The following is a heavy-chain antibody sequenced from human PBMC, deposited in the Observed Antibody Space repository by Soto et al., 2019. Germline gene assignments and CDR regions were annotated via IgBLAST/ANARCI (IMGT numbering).Heavy chain of an antibody. D-gene: IGHD3-10*01. CDR1: GGSFSGYY. CDR3: ARVSDYYGSGTYH. J-gene: IGHJ4*02. V-gene: IGHV4-34*01. Sequence: SETLSLTCAVYGGSFSGYYWSWIREPPGKGLEWIGEINHSGSTNYNPSLKSRVTISVDTSKNQFSLKLSSVTAADTAVYYCARVSDYYGSGTYHWGQGTLVTVSS. CDR2: INHSGST.